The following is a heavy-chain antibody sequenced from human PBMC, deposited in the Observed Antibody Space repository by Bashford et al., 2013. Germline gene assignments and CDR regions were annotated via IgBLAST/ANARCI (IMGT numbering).Heavy chain of an antibody. CDR3: ARGMGDTAMAPPDAFDI. V-gene: IGHV4-31*03. CDR2: IYYSGST. D-gene: IGHD5-18*01. J-gene: IGHJ3*02. CDR1: GGSISSGGYY. Sequence: SETLSLTCTVSGGSISSGGYYWSWIRQHPGKGLEWIGYIYYSGSTYYNPSLKSRVTISVDTSKNQFSLKLSSVTAADTAVYYCARGMGDTAMAPPDAFDIWGQGTMVTVSS.